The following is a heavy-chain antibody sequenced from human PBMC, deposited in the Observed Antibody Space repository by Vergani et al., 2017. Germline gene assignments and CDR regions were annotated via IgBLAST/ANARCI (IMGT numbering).Heavy chain of an antibody. Sequence: EVQLVESGGGLVQPGGSLRLSCAASGFTFSSYSMNWVRQAPGKGLEWVSYISSSSSTIYYADSVKGRFTISRDNAKNSLYLQMNSLRAEDTAVYYCARGRSYGDYEPRDAFDIWGQGTMVTVSS. D-gene: IGHD4-17*01. CDR1: GFTFSSYS. CDR3: ARGRSYGDYEPRDAFDI. V-gene: IGHV3-48*04. CDR2: ISSSSSTI. J-gene: IGHJ3*02.